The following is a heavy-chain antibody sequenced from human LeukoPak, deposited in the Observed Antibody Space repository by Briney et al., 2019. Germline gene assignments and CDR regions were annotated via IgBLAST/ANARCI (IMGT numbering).Heavy chain of an antibody. CDR2: IYYSGST. CDR3: ARDIRGYNYGWFDY. J-gene: IGHJ4*02. Sequence: PSETLSLTCTVSGGSTNSYFWTWIRQPPGKGLEWIGDIYYSGSTKDNPSLKSQVTISLDTSKNQFSLNLSSVTAADTAVYYCARDIRGYNYGWFDYWGQGTLVTVSS. CDR1: GGSTNSYF. V-gene: IGHV4-59*01. D-gene: IGHD5-18*01.